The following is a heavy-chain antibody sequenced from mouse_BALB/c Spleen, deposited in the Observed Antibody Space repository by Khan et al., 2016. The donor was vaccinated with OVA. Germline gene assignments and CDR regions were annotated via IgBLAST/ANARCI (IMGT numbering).Heavy chain of an antibody. CDR3: AKGIWSYYLTLDY. V-gene: IGHV2-6-5*01. CDR2: IWGGGST. J-gene: IGHJ4*01. D-gene: IGHD1-1*01. Sequence: QMQLEESGPGLVAPSQSLSITCTVSGFSLTDYGVSWIRQPPGKGLEWLGVIWGGGSTYYTSVLKSKLSICKDNSKSQVFLNMISLQTDYTSIYYCAKGIWSYYLTLDYWGQGTSVTVSS. CDR1: GFSLTDYG.